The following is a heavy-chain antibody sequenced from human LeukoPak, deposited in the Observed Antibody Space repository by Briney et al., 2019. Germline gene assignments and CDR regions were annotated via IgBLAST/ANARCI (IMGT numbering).Heavy chain of an antibody. D-gene: IGHD2-2*01. J-gene: IGHJ4*02. CDR1: GYIFTSDG. V-gene: IGHV1-18*01. CDR2: ISAYNGNT. Sequence: ASVKVSCKASGYIFTSDGISWVRQAPGQGLEWMGWISAYNGNTNYAQKLQGRVTMTTDTSTSTAYMELRSLRSDDTAVYYCARGLPSWYQLPQDIWGQGTLVTVSS. CDR3: ARGLPSWYQLPQDI.